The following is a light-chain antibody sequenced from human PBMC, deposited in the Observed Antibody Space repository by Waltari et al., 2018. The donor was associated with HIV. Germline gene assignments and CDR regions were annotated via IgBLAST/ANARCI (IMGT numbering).Light chain of an antibody. V-gene: IGKV3-20*01. CDR1: KQIDTNF. CDR2: GAS. Sequence: VLMQSPGILSLSLGERASLSCRASKQIDTNFLAWYRHQPGQAPQLLMYGASRTATGIPNRFIGSGSGTDFTLVISSLEPEDFAVYYCQDYNNSPYTFGGGTRVE. J-gene: IGKJ4*01. CDR3: QDYNNSPYT.